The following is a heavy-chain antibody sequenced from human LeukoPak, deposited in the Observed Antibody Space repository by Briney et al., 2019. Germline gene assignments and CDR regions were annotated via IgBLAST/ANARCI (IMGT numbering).Heavy chain of an antibody. CDR1: GFTFSNYW. Sequence: GGSLRLSCAASGFTFSNYWMSWVRQAPGKGLEWVANIKEDGSTKYYVDSVKGRFTISRANAKNSVYLQISSLRVEDTAVYYCTRDGGSFCDFDYWGQGALVTVSS. V-gene: IGHV3-7*01. CDR2: IKEDGSTK. J-gene: IGHJ4*02. CDR3: TRDGGSFCDFDY. D-gene: IGHD1-26*01.